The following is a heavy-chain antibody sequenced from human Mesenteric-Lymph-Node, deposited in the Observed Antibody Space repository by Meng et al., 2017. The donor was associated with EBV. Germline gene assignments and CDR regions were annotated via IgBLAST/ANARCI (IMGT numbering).Heavy chain of an antibody. CDR1: GGALGGDY. Sequence: QQGVEGLWKSSETPSLTCAVYGGALGGDYWTWIRQPQGKGLEWIGEILRTGGTTYNPSLKSRVTISVDTSKNQFSLKVTSVTAADTAVYYCARRKSGWNRYYLDYWGQGALVTVSS. V-gene: IGHV4-34*02. CDR3: ARRKSGWNRYYLDY. D-gene: IGHD6-19*01. CDR2: ILRTGGT. J-gene: IGHJ4*02.